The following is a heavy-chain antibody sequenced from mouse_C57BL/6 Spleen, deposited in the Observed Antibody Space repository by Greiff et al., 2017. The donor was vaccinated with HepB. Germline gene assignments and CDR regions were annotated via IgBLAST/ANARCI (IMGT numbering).Heavy chain of an antibody. Sequence: VQLRQSGPELVKPGASVKISCKASGYSFTGYYMNWVKQSPEKSLEWIGEINPSTGGTTYNQKFKAKATLTVDKSSSTAYMQLKSLTSEDSAVYYCAREEELRRGYFDYWGQGTTLTVSS. CDR2: INPSTGGT. V-gene: IGHV1-42*01. J-gene: IGHJ2*01. CDR3: AREEELRRGYFDY. CDR1: GYSFTGYY. D-gene: IGHD1-1*01.